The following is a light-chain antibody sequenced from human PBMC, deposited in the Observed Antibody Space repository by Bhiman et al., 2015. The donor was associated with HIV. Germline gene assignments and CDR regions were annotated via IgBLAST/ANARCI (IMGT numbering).Light chain of an antibody. J-gene: IGLJ2*01. CDR3: QAWDSSTGVV. CDR2: QDS. CDR1: KLGYKY. Sequence: SYELTQPPSVSVSPGQTASITCSGDKLGYKYASWYQQKPGQSPVLVIYQDSKRPSGIPERFSGSNSGNTATLTISGTQAMDEADYYCQAWDSSTGVVFGGGTKLTVL. V-gene: IGLV3-1*01.